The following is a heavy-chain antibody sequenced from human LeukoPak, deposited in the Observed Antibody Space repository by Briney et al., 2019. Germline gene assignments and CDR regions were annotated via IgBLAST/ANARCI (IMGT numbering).Heavy chain of an antibody. CDR3: ARALEDYYDSSGYPGDY. V-gene: IGHV1-46*01. J-gene: IGHJ4*02. CDR1: GYTFTSYY. Sequence: ASVKVSCKASGYTFTSYYMHWVRQAPGQGLEWMGIINPSGGSTSYAQKFQGRVTMTRDTSTSTVYMELSSLRSEDTAVYYCARALEDYYDSSGYPGDYWGQGTLVTVSS. D-gene: IGHD3-22*01. CDR2: INPSGGST.